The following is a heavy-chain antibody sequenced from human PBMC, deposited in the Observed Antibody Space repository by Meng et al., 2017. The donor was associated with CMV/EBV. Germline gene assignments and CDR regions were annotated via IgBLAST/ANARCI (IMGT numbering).Heavy chain of an antibody. CDR3: ARGVAAAGRALN. Sequence: LVPARVEVKQPGASVEVSRKASGYTFTSDGTSWVRQAPGQGLEWMGWISAYNGNTNYAQKLQGRVTMTTDTSTSTAYMELRSLRSDDTAVYYCARGVAAAGRALNWGQGTLVTVSS. V-gene: IGHV1-18*01. D-gene: IGHD6-13*01. CDR1: GYTFTSDG. J-gene: IGHJ4*02. CDR2: ISAYNGNT.